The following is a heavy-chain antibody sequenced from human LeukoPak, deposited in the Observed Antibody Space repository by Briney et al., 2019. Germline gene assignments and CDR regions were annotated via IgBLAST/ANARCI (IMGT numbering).Heavy chain of an antibody. V-gene: IGHV1-18*04. Sequence: GASVKVSCKASGYTFTSHGLSWARQAPGQGLEWMGWISLSSGDTNYAQEFQERTSMTRDTSTSTAYMELRSLRSDDTAVYYCARDPGGNWGFDHWGQGALVTVSS. D-gene: IGHD7-27*01. J-gene: IGHJ4*02. CDR2: ISLSSGDT. CDR3: ARDPGGNWGFDH. CDR1: GYTFTSHG.